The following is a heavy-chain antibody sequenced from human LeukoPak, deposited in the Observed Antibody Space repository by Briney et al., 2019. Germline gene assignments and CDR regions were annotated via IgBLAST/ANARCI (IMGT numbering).Heavy chain of an antibody. CDR2: ISTSSNI. CDR3: ARDRSYVGFDY. D-gene: IGHD4-23*01. J-gene: IGHJ4*02. V-gene: IGHV3-69-1*01. CDR1: GVTFTDYT. Sequence: PGGSLRLSCAASGVTFTDYTINWVRQGPGKGLEWASSISTSSNIYYADSVKGRFTVSRDNAKNSVYLQTNSLRAEDTAVYYCARDRSYVGFDYWGQGTLVTVYS.